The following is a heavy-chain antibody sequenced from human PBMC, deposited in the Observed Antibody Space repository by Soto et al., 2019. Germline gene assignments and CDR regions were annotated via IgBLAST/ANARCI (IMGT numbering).Heavy chain of an antibody. Sequence: GGSLRLSCAASGFTFSSYGMHWVRQAPGKGLEWVAVISYDGSNKYYADSVKGRFTISRDNSKNTLYLQMNSLRAEDTAVYYCAKESLDFDWLYSYYFDYWGQGTLVTVSS. D-gene: IGHD3-9*01. J-gene: IGHJ4*02. CDR2: ISYDGSNK. V-gene: IGHV3-30*18. CDR3: AKESLDFDWLYSYYFDY. CDR1: GFTFSSYG.